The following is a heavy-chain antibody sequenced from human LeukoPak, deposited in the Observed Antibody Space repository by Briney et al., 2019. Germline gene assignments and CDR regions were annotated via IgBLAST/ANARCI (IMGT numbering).Heavy chain of an antibody. CDR1: GGLFSTYA. D-gene: IGHD3-22*01. CDR2: IIPLFGTP. CDR3: ARGQFLYDSSGYYTF. J-gene: IGHJ4*02. Sequence: SVEVSCKASGGLFSTYAISWVRQAPGQGPEWMGGIIPLFGTPTYAQKFQGRVTITTDESASTAYMELSSLRSEDTAVYYCARGQFLYDSSGYYTFWGQGTLVTVSS. V-gene: IGHV1-69*05.